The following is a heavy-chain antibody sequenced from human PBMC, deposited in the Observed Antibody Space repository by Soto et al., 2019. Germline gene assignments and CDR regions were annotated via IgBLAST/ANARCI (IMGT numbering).Heavy chain of an antibody. Sequence: SETLSLTFTVSGGSVSSGNDYWSWIRQPPGTRLEWIGYIYHSVSTNYNPSLQVRLTISGDTSKNQVSLKLTCVTAADTAVYYWARGGDYESFRFWRQGTLVTVSS. CDR2: IYHSVST. CDR3: ARGGDYESFRF. V-gene: IGHV4-61*01. CDR1: GGSVSSGNDY. J-gene: IGHJ1*01. D-gene: IGHD3-22*01.